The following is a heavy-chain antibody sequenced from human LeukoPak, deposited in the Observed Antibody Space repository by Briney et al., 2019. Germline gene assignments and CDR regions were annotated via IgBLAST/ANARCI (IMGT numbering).Heavy chain of an antibody. V-gene: IGHV3-30-3*01. D-gene: IGHD5-18*01. CDR1: GFTFSSYA. J-gene: IGHJ6*02. Sequence: GGSLRLSCAASGFTFSSYAMHWVRQAPGKGLEWVAVISYDGSNKYYADSVKGRFTISRDNSKNTLYLQMNSLRAEDTAVYYCARDPGYSYGLYYYGMDVWGQGTTVTVSS. CDR3: ARDPGYSYGLYYYGMDV. CDR2: ISYDGSNK.